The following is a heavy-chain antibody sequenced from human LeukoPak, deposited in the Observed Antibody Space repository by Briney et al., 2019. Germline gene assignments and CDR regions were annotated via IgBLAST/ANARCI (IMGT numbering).Heavy chain of an antibody. Sequence: SETLSLTCTVSGGSISSYYWSWIRQPAGKGLEWIGRIYTSGSTYYNPSLKSRVTISVDTSKNQFSLKLSSVTAADTAVYYCARDFRCTSCYISWGQGTLVTVSS. D-gene: IGHD2-2*02. J-gene: IGHJ4*02. CDR1: GGSISSYY. CDR3: ARDFRCTSCYIS. V-gene: IGHV4-4*07. CDR2: IYTSGST.